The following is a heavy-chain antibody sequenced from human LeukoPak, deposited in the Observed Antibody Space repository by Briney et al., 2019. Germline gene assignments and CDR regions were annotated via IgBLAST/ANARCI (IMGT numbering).Heavy chain of an antibody. D-gene: IGHD3-22*01. J-gene: IGHJ4*01. CDR3: ARGNYYDSSGYFDY. CDR1: GYSFTSNW. V-gene: IGHV5-51*01. Sequence: GESLKISCKGSGYSFTSNWIGWVRQMPGKGLEWMGIIHPGDSDTRYSPSFQGQVTISADKSVSTAYLQWSSLKASDTAMYYCARGNYYDSSGYFDYWGQGTLVTVSS. CDR2: IHPGDSDT.